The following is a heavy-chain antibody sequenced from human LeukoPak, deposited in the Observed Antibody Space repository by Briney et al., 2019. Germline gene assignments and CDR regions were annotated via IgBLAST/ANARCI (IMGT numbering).Heavy chain of an antibody. CDR1: GYTFTGYY. CDR2: INPNSGGT. V-gene: IGHV1-2*02. CDR3: ASQILYRRDNWYYFDY. Sequence: ASVKVSCKASGYTFTGYYMHWVRQAPGQGVEWMGWINPNSGGTNYAQKFQGRVTMTRDTSISTAYMELSRLRSDDTAVYYCASQILYRRDNWYYFDYWGQGTLVTVSS. J-gene: IGHJ4*02. D-gene: IGHD1-20*01.